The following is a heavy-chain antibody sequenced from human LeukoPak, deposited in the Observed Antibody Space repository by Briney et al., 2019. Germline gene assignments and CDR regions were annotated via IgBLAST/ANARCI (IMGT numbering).Heavy chain of an antibody. CDR2: IRFNGNNK. D-gene: IGHD3-10*01. CDR3: AKSLQLLLIDY. V-gene: IGHV3-30*02. CDR1: GFTFSNYG. J-gene: IGHJ4*02. Sequence: PGGSLRLSCAASGFTFSNYGMHWVRQAPGKGLECVAFIRFNGNNKFYADSVKGRFTISRDNPKNTLYLQMDSLRAEDTAVYYCAKSLQLLLIDYWGQGALVTVSS.